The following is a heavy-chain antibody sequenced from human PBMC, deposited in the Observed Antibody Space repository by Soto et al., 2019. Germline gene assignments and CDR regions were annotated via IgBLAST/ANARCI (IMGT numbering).Heavy chain of an antibody. V-gene: IGHV4-4*07. CDR3: ARDRIIGASYSDY. J-gene: IGHJ4*02. Sequence: SETLPLTCTDSSGSINSFYWSWIRQPAGKGLEWIGRIHSSGTTNYNPSLKSRVTMSVDTSRNQFSLKLTSVTAADTAVYYCARDRIIGASYSDYWGQGVLVTVSS. D-gene: IGHD1-26*01. CDR2: IHSSGTT. CDR1: SGSINSFY.